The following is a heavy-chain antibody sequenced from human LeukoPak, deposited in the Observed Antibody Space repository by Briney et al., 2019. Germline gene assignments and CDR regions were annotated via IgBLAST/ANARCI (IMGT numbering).Heavy chain of an antibody. CDR1: GYSITGGYY. Sequence: PSETLSLICTVSGYSITGGYYWGWFRQPPGKGLEWVGSIYHSGSTYYNPSLKSRVTMSVDTSKNQFSLRMNSVTAADTAVYYCAREDPSPWGQGTLVTVSS. J-gene: IGHJ4*02. V-gene: IGHV4-38-2*02. CDR3: AREDPSP. CDR2: IYHSGST.